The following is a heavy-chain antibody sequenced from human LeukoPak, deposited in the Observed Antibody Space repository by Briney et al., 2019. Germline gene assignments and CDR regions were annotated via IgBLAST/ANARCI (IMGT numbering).Heavy chain of an antibody. CDR1: GYTFTRYY. Sequence: GASVKVSCKASGYTFTRYYVHWVRQAPGHGLEWMGILIPGGGSTTYAQKFQGRVTLTRDTSTSTLYMELSSLRSEDTAVYYCARGPYYSDSSGYYGFDYWGQGTLVTVSS. CDR3: ARGPYYSDSSGYYGFDY. J-gene: IGHJ4*02. D-gene: IGHD3-22*01. V-gene: IGHV1-46*01. CDR2: LIPGGGST.